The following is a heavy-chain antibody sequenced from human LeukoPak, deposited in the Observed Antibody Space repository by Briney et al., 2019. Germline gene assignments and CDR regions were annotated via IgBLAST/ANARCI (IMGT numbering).Heavy chain of an antibody. CDR1: GVSIRTSSFY. J-gene: IGHJ4*02. CDR2: IYYSGST. V-gene: IGHV4-39*01. Sequence: SETLSLTCTVFGVSIRTSSFYWGWIRQPPGMGLEWIGSIYYSGSTHYNPSLKSRVIISVDTSKSQFSLKLSSVTAADTAVYYCAGRDDSSGYYYLDYFDYWGQGTLVTVSS. CDR3: AGRDDSSGYYYLDYFDY. D-gene: IGHD3-22*01.